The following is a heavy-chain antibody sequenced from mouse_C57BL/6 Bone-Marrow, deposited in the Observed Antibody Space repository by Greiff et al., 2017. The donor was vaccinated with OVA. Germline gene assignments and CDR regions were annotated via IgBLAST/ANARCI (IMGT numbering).Heavy chain of an antibody. CDR1: GYSFTSCYY. Sequence: EVKLIESGPGLVKPSQSLSLTCSVTGYSFTSCYYWNWIRQFPGNKLEWMVYISYDGSNNYNPSLKNQIPITRYTSKNQFILKLNSVTAEDTATYCCARGIYCSSFDYWGKGTTLTVSS. D-gene: IGHD1-1*01. CDR2: ISYDGSN. CDR3: ARGIYCSSFDY. V-gene: IGHV3-6*01. J-gene: IGHJ2*01.